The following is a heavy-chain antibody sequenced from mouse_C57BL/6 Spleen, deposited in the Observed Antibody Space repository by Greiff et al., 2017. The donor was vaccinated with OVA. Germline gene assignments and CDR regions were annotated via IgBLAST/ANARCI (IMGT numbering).Heavy chain of an antibody. CDR1: GFSLTSYG. V-gene: IGHV2-5*01. CDR2: IWRGGST. Sequence: VKLVESGPGLVQPSQSLSITCTVSGFSLTSYGVHWVRQSPGKGLEWLGVIWRGGSTDYNAAFMSRLSITKDNSKSQVFFKMNSLQADDTAIYYCAKNEGYYYGSSYAMDYWGQGTSVTVSS. CDR3: AKNEGYYYGSSYAMDY. J-gene: IGHJ4*01. D-gene: IGHD1-1*01.